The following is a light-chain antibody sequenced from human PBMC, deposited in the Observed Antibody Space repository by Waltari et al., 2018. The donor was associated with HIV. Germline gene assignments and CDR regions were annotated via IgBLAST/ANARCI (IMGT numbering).Light chain of an antibody. CDR1: QIGRKS. CDR2: YDS. V-gene: IGLV3-21*04. CDR3: QVWDSDSDHPWV. Sequence: SYVLTQPPSVSVAPGMTARITCGGDQIGRKSVHWFQQKPDQAPVLVIYYDSDRPSGIPERFSGSNSGNTATLTISRVEAGDEADYSCQVWDSDSDHPWVFGGGTKLTVL. J-gene: IGLJ2*01.